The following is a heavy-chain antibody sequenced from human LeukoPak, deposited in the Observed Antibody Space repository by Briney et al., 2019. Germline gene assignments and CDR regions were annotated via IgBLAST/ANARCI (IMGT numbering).Heavy chain of an antibody. D-gene: IGHD6-19*01. CDR1: GFTFSNYA. J-gene: IGHJ4*02. CDR3: AKDRYSSGWYSDFDY. CDR2: ISEDGSNK. V-gene: IGHV3-30*18. Sequence: GGSLRLSCAASGFTFSNYAMHWVRQAPGKGLEWVAVISEDGSNKYYGDSVKGRFTISRDNSKNTVYLQMNSLRAEDTAVYYCAKDRYSSGWYSDFDYWGQGTLMTVSS.